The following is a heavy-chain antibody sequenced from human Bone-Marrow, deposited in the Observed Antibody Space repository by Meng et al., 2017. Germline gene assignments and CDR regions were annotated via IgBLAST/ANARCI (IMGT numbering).Heavy chain of an antibody. CDR2: INEDGSER. CDR3: ATDRANVFDY. CDR1: GFSFSGYW. V-gene: IGHV3-7*01. J-gene: IGHJ4*01. Sequence: GESLKISCAVSGFSFSGYWMSWVREAPGKGLEWVANINEDGSERYYVDSVRGRFTISRDNAKNSLYLQMNGLRAEDTAVYYCATDRANVFDYWGQGTQVTVAS.